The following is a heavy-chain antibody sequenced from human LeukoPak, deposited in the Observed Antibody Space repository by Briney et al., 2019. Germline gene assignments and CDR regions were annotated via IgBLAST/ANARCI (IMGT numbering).Heavy chain of an antibody. V-gene: IGHV3-53*05. CDR3: AREISPYSYCLKLDY. Sequence: PGGSLRLSCAASGFTVSSNYMSWVRQAPGKGLEWVSVIYSGGSTYYADSVKGRFTISRDNSKNTLYLQMNSLRAEDTAVYYCAREISPYSYCLKLDYWGQGTLVTVSS. CDR1: GFTVSSNY. CDR2: IYSGGST. J-gene: IGHJ4*02. D-gene: IGHD5-18*01.